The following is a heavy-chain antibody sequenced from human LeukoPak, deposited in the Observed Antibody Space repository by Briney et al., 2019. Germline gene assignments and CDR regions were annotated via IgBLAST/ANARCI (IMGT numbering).Heavy chain of an antibody. J-gene: IGHJ4*02. V-gene: IGHV3-64*02. CDR2: IVSNGGNT. Sequence: GGSLRLSCAASGLTFSSHAMHWVRQAPGKGLEYVSAIVSNGGNTYYADSVRGRFTISRDNSKDTVYLQMGSLRPEDTAVYYCARGGFYAASDIWGQGALVTVSS. CDR1: GLTFSSHA. D-gene: IGHD3-16*01. CDR3: ARGGFYAASDI.